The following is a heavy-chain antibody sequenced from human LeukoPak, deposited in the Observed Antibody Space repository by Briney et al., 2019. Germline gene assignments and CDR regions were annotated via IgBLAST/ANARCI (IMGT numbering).Heavy chain of an antibody. CDR1: GYTLTSYD. D-gene: IGHD3-22*01. CDR3: ARGGIVVVARDAFDI. J-gene: IGHJ3*02. CDR2: MNPNSGNT. Sequence: GASVKVSCKASGYTLTSYDINWVRQATGQGLEWMGWMNPNSGNTGYAQKFQGRVTMTRNTSISTAYMELSSLRSEDTAVYYCARGGIVVVARDAFDIWGQGTMVTVSS. V-gene: IGHV1-8*01.